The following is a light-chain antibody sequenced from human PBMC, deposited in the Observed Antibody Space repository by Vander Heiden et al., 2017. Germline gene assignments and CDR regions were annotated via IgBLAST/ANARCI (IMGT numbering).Light chain of an antibody. CDR2: KAS. V-gene: IGKV1-5*03. CDR3: QQFHSYPRT. Sequence: DIQMTQYPSSLSAFVGDRVTITCRASQSISSLLAWYQQKPGKAPNLLIYKASTLETGVPSRFSGSGSGTEFTLTISSLQPDDFATYYCQQFHSYPRTFGQGTKVEIK. CDR1: QSISSL. J-gene: IGKJ1*01.